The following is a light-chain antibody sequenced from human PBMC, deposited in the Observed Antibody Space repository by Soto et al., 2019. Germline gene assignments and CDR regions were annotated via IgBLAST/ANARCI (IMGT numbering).Light chain of an antibody. CDR3: QQYYSTLQT. V-gene: IGKV4-1*01. Sequence: DIVMTQSPDSLAVSLGERATINCKSSQRVLYSSNNKNYLAWYQQKPGQPPKLLIYWASTRESGVPDRFSGSGSGTDFSLTISSLQAEDVAVYYCQQYYSTLQTFGQGTKVEIK. CDR2: WAS. CDR1: QRVLYSSNNKNY. J-gene: IGKJ1*01.